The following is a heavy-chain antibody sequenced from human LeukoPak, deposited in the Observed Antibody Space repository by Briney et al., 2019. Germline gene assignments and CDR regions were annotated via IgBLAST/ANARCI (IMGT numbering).Heavy chain of an antibody. V-gene: IGHV4-39*01. J-gene: IGHJ3*02. Sequence: SETLSLTCTVSGGSISTSSYYWGWIRQPPGKGLEWIGSIYYGGSTYYKPSLKSRGTISLDTSKNQFSLKLSSVTAADTAVYYCASPSKMASVEHAFDIWGQGTMVTVSS. D-gene: IGHD5-24*01. CDR3: ASPSKMASVEHAFDI. CDR2: IYYGGST. CDR1: GGSISTSSYY.